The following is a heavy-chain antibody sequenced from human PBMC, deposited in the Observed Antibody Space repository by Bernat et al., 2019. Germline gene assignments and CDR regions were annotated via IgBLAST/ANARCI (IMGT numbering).Heavy chain of an antibody. Sequence: EVQLVESGGGLVQPGRSLRLSCTASGFTFGDYAMSWFRQAPGKGLEWVGFIRSKAYGGTTEYAASVKGRFTISRDDSKSIAYLQMNSLKTEDTAVYYCTRDRAYGPSLGHYYCGMDVWGQGTTVTVSS. CDR3: TRDRAYGPSLGHYYCGMDV. V-gene: IGHV3-49*03. CDR2: IRSKAYGGTT. CDR1: GFTFGDYA. J-gene: IGHJ6*02. D-gene: IGHD4-17*01.